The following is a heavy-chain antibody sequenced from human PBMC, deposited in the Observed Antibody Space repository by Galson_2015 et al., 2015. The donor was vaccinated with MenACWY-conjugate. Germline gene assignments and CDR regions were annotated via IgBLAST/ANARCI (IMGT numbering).Heavy chain of an antibody. D-gene: IGHD3-22*01. J-gene: IGHJ3*02. CDR3: ARMHIVLDATDAFDI. V-gene: IGHV2-70*11. CDR2: IDWRDNK. Sequence: PALVKPTQTLTLTCTFSGFSLSTYEMCKYWVRQPPGKALEWLARIDWRDNKYYTTSLKTRLTISKDTSTNQVVLTMTNVDPVDTATYYCARMHIVLDATDAFDIWGQGTMVTVSS. CDR1: GFSLSTYEMC.